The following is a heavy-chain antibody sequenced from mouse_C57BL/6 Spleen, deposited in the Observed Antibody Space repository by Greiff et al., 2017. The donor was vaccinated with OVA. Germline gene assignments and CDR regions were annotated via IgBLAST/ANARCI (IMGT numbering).Heavy chain of an antibody. CDR2: IYPGDGDT. J-gene: IGHJ2*02. CDR3: RYGSSYVGLGYFDY. V-gene: IGHV1-80*01. CDR1: GYAFSSYW. D-gene: IGHD1-1*01. Sequence: QVQLQQSGAELVKPGASVKISCKASGYAFSSYWMNWVKQRPGKGLEWIGQIYPGDGDTNYNGKFKGKATLTADKSSSTAYMQLSSLTSEDSAVYFCRYGSSYVGLGYFDYWGQGTSLTVSS.